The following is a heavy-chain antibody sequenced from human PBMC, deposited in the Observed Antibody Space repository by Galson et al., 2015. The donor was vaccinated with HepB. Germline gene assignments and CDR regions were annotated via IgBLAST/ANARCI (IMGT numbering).Heavy chain of an antibody. J-gene: IGHJ6*02. Sequence: QSGAEVTKPGESLRISCKGSGSSFTSYWISWVRQMPGKGLEWMGRIDPSDSYTNYSPSFQGHVTISADKSISTAYLQWSSLKASDTAMYYCASLPWGSHGDGYYYGMDVWGQGTTVTVSS. D-gene: IGHD3-16*01. V-gene: IGHV5-10-1*01. CDR3: ASLPWGSHGDGYYYGMDV. CDR2: IDPSDSYT. CDR1: GSSFTSYW.